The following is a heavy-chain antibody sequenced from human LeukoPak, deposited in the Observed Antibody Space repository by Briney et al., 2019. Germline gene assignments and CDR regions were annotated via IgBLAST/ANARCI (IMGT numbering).Heavy chain of an antibody. D-gene: IGHD3-9*01. Sequence: PGRSLRLSCVASGFTFSRHGMQWVRQAPGKGLEWVSYISDSGTTIYYGDSVKGRFTISRDNAKKSLYLQMNSLRAEDTAVYYCARVRYFDWLGPFDYWGQGTLVTVSS. J-gene: IGHJ4*02. CDR3: ARVRYFDWLGPFDY. V-gene: IGHV3-48*03. CDR2: ISDSGTTI. CDR1: GFTFSRHG.